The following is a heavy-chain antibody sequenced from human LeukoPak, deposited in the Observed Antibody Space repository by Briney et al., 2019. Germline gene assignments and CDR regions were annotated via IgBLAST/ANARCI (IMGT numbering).Heavy chain of an antibody. CDR1: GFTFSDFH. CDR2: ITNSGSDI. CDR3: ACPYRSRFDY. V-gene: IGHV3-11*01. D-gene: IGHD6-13*01. Sequence: GGSLRLSCVVSGFTFSDFHMSWLRQAPGKGVEWISYITNSGSDIEYADSVKGRFTISWDNAKKSLYLEMNTLRAEDTAIYYCACPYRSRFDYWGQGTLVTVSS. J-gene: IGHJ4*02.